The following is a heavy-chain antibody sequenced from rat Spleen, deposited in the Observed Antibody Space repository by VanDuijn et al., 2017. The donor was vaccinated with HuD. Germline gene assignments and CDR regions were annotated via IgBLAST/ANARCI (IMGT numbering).Heavy chain of an antibody. CDR3: TTDTFYDGTYYPGGFDY. J-gene: IGHJ2*01. D-gene: IGHD1-12*02. V-gene: IGHV5-19*01. Sequence: EVQLVESGGGLIQPGGSLKLSCAASGFTFNNYGMHWIRQAPTKGLEWVASISPSGGDTFYRDSVKGRFTISRDNAKNTQYLQMDSLRSEDTATYYCTTDTFYDGTYYPGGFDYWGQGVMVTVSS. CDR1: GFTFNNYG. CDR2: ISPSGGDT.